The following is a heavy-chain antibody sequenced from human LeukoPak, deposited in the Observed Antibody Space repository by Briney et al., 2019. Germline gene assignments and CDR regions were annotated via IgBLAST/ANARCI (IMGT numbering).Heavy chain of an antibody. Sequence: PGGSLRLSCAASGFTLSTHAMPWVRQAPGKGLEWVAYISGTGFTTYYADSVKGRFTISSDSSKNTLFLQMNSLRAEDTAIYYCAKDGYNWIAFDDWGQGTLVTVSS. CDR2: ISGTGFTT. CDR3: AKDGYNWIAFDD. D-gene: IGHD1-20*01. CDR1: GFTLSTHA. V-gene: IGHV3-23*01. J-gene: IGHJ4*02.